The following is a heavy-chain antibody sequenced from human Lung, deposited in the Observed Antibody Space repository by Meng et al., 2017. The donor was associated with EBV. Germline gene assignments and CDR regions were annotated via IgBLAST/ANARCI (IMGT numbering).Heavy chain of an antibody. Sequence: LVESGGGPVKPGGALGLSCVASGLTFSGYNIDWVRQAPGKGLEWVSSISPTSSHIYYADSVKGRFTISRDNAKNSVFLQMNSLRVEDTAVYYCAIPDSSGWGGGSWGQGTLVTVSS. V-gene: IGHV3-21*01. CDR1: GLTFSGYN. CDR2: ISPTSSHI. CDR3: AIPDSSGWGGGS. J-gene: IGHJ5*02. D-gene: IGHD6-19*01.